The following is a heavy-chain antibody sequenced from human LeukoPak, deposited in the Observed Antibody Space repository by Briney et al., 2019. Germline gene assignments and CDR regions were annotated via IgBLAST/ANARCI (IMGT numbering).Heavy chain of an antibody. CDR1: GGSFSGYY. J-gene: IGHJ6*04. Sequence: SETLSLTRAVYGGSFSGYYWSWIRQPPGKGLEWIGEINHSGSTNYNPSLKSRVTISVDTSKNQFSLKLSSVTAADTAVYYCARGGISMVRGVTLYYYYYGMDVWGKGTTVTVSS. V-gene: IGHV4-34*01. CDR3: ARGGISMVRGVTLYYYYYGMDV. CDR2: INHSGST. D-gene: IGHD3-10*01.